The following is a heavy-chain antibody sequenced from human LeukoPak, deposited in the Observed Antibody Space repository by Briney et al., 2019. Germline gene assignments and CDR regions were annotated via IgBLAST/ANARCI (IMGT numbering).Heavy chain of an antibody. CDR1: GFTFSSYA. J-gene: IGHJ6*02. V-gene: IGHV3-23*01. CDR2: ISGSGEAT. CDR3: AKRASTTNYYLGLDV. Sequence: GGSLRLSCAASGFTFSSYAMSWVRQAPGKGLGWISTISGSGEATDYADSLKGRFTISRDNSKSALYLQVISLRAEDTAKYYCAKRASTTNYYLGLDVWGQGTTVAVSS. D-gene: IGHD4-11*01.